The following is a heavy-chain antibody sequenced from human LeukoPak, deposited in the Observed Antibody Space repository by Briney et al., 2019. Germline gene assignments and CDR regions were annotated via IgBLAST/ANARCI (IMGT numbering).Heavy chain of an antibody. V-gene: IGHV4-39*01. Sequence: LETLSLTCTVSGGSISSSTYFWGWIRQPPGKGLEWVGTIYYSGSTYYNPSLKSRVTISVDTSKNQFSLKLSSVTAADTAVYYCARGGVGGYSYGSYYYGMDVWGQGTTVTVSS. J-gene: IGHJ6*02. D-gene: IGHD5-18*01. CDR3: ARGGVGGYSYGSYYYGMDV. CDR2: IYYSGST. CDR1: GGSISSSTYF.